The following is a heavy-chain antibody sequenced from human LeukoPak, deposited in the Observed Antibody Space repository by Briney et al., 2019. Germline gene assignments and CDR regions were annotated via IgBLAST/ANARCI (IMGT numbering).Heavy chain of an antibody. Sequence: SETLSLTCTVSGGSISSSSYYWGWIRQPPGKGLEWVGSIYWSGSTYYSPSLKSPVTISVDTSKNQFSLKLNSVTAADTAVYYCARLMTTVTPYNWFDPWGQGTLVTVSS. CDR3: ARLMTTVTPYNWFDP. D-gene: IGHD4-17*01. V-gene: IGHV4-39*07. J-gene: IGHJ5*02. CDR2: IYWSGST. CDR1: GGSISSSSYY.